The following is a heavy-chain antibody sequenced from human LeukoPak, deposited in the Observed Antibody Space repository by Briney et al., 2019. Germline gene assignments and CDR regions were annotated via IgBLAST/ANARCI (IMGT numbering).Heavy chain of an antibody. CDR2: IYYSGST. Sequence: SETLSLTRTVSGGSISSSSYYWGWIRQPPGKGLEWIGSIYYSGSTYYNPSLKSRVTISVDTSKNQFSLKLSSVTAADTAVYYCARHEAEYYDSSGYYPDAFDIWGQGTMVTVSS. CDR1: GGSISSSSYY. V-gene: IGHV4-39*01. J-gene: IGHJ3*02. CDR3: ARHEAEYYDSSGYYPDAFDI. D-gene: IGHD3-22*01.